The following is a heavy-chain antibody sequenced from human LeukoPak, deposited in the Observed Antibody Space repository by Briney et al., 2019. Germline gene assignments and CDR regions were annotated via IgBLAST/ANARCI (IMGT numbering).Heavy chain of an antibody. J-gene: IGHJ4*02. CDR3: ARVTGGFGEFTLDY. Sequence: PSETLSLTCTVSGGSVSSGSYYWSWIRQPPGKGLEWIGSIYYSGSTYYNPSLKSRVTISVDTSKNQFSLKLSSVTAADTAVYYCARVTGGFGEFTLDYWGQGTLVTVSS. V-gene: IGHV4-39*01. CDR1: GGSVSSGSYY. D-gene: IGHD3-10*01. CDR2: IYYSGST.